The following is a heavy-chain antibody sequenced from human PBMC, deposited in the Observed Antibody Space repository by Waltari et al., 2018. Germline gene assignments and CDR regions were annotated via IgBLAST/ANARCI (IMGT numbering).Heavy chain of an antibody. D-gene: IGHD6-13*01. Sequence: QVQLQQWGAGLLKPSENLSLTCAVYGGSFSGYSWSWIRPPPGKGLGWIGEINHIGSTNYNPSLKSRVTISVDTSKNQFSLKLSSVTAADTAVYYCARRGDSSSWYGRFYYYYGMDVWGQGTTVTVSS. J-gene: IGHJ6*02. CDR1: GGSFSGYS. CDR3: ARRGDSSSWYGRFYYYYGMDV. CDR2: INHIGST. V-gene: IGHV4-34*01.